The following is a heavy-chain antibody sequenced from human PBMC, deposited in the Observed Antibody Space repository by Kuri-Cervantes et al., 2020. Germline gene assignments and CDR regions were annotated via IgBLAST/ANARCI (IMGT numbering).Heavy chain of an antibody. D-gene: IGHD1-1*01. CDR3: ARGQLERLSPNWFDP. CDR2: INHSRST. CDR1: DGSVSSSSYY. J-gene: IGHJ5*02. V-gene: IGHV4-39*07. Sequence: SETLSLTCTVSDGSVSSSSYYWGWIRQPPGEGLEWIGEINHSRSTKYNPSLKSRVTMSLDTSKNQFSLKLSSVTAADTGVYYCARGQLERLSPNWFDPWGQGTLVTVSS.